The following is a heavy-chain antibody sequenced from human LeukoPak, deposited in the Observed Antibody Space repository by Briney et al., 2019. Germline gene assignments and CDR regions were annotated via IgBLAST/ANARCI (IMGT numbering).Heavy chain of an antibody. CDR1: GFGFSSYG. D-gene: IGHD3-9*01. CDR2: ISYDGSKI. V-gene: IGHV3-30*18. Sequence: GGSLRLSCAASGFGFSSYGMHWVRQAPGKGLEWVAVISYDGSKIYYSDSVKGRFTISRDNSRNKVHLQMNSLRAEDTAVYYCAKDSFVRDIYRFFDWSFDGWGQGTLVTVSS. CDR3: AKDSFVRDIYRFFDWSFDG. J-gene: IGHJ4*02.